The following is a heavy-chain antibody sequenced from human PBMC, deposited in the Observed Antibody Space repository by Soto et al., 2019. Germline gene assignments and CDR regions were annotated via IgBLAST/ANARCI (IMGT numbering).Heavy chain of an antibody. CDR1: GGSISSGGYY. V-gene: IGHV4-31*03. CDR2: IYYSGST. D-gene: IGHD5-18*01. J-gene: IGHJ4*02. CDR3: ARGGYSYGYFYFDY. Sequence: QVQLQESGPGLVKPSQTLSLTCTVSGGSISSGGYYWSWIRQHPGKGLEWIGYIYYSGSTYYNPSLKSRVTLSVDTSKNQFSLKLSSVTAADTAVYYCARGGYSYGYFYFDYWGQGTLVTVSS.